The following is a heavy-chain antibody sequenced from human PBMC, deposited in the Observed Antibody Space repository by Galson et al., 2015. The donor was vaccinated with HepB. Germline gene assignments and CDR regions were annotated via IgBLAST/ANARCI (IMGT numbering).Heavy chain of an antibody. V-gene: IGHV1-69*13. CDR3: ARDRPPFIAVADYYGMDV. Sequence: SVKVSCKASGGTFSSYAISWVRQAPGQGLEWMGGIIPIFGTANYAQKFQGRVTITADESTSTAYMELSSLRSEDTAVYYCARDRPPFIAVADYYGMDVWGQGTTVTVSS. CDR2: IIPIFGTA. J-gene: IGHJ6*02. D-gene: IGHD6-19*01. CDR1: GGTFSSYA.